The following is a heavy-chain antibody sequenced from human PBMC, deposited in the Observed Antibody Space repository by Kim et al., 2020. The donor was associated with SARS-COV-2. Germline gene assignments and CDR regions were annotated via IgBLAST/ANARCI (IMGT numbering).Heavy chain of an antibody. CDR1: GFTVSSNY. J-gene: IGHJ6*02. CDR2: IYSGGST. CDR3: ARDLGSSAYYYGMDV. V-gene: IGHV3-66*01. Sequence: GGSLRLSCAASGFTVSSNYMSWVRQAPGKGLEWVSVIYSGGSTYYADSVKGRFTISRDNSKNTLYLQMNSLRAEDTAVYYCARDLGSSAYYYGMDVWGQGTTVTVSS. D-gene: IGHD6-6*01.